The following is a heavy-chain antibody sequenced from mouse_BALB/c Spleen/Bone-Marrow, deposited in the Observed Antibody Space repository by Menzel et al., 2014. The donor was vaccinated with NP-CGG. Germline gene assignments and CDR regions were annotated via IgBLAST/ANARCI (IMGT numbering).Heavy chain of an antibody. Sequence: EVKLMESGGGLAKPGGSLQLSCAASGFTFSTYAMSWVRLTPEKRLEWVATISSSGSYTYYPDSVRGRFTISRDNAKNTLYLQMSSLRSEDTAIFYCSRLRMITTYFDVWGAGTTVTVSS. CDR1: GFTFSTYA. V-gene: IGHV5-9-3*01. J-gene: IGHJ1*01. D-gene: IGHD2-4*01. CDR3: SRLRMITTYFDV. CDR2: ISSSGSYT.